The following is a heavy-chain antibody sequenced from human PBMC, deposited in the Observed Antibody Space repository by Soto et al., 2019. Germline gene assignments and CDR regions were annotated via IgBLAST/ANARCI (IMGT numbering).Heavy chain of an antibody. CDR1: GFTFSSYA. CDR3: ARASWNYGPYFDY. Sequence: EVQLLESGGGLVQPGGSLRLSCAASGFTFSSYAMSWVRQAPGKGLEWVSAISGSGGSTYYADSVKGRFTISRDNSKNSLYLQMNSLRDEDTAVYYCARASWNYGPYFDYWGQGTLVTVSS. D-gene: IGHD1-7*01. J-gene: IGHJ4*02. CDR2: ISGSGGST. V-gene: IGHV3-23*01.